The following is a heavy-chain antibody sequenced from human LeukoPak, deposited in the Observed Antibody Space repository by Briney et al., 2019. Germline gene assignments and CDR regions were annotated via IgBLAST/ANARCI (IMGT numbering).Heavy chain of an antibody. CDR1: GFTFDDYA. CDR2: ISWNSGSI. J-gene: IGHJ4*02. D-gene: IGHD2-15*01. CDR3: AKDGYCSGGSCYSPYFDY. Sequence: PGRSLRLSCAASGFTFDDYAMHWVRQAPGKGLEWVSGISWNSGSIGYADSVKGRFTISRDNAKNSLYLQMNSLRAEDTALYYCAKDGYCSGGSCYSPYFDYWGQGTLVTVSS. V-gene: IGHV3-9*01.